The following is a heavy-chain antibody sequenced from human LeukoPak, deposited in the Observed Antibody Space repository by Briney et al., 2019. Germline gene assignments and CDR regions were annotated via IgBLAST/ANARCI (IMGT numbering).Heavy chain of an antibody. Sequence: ASVTVSCKASGYTFTSYYMHWVRQAPGQGLEWMGIINPSGGSTSYAQKFQGRVTMTRDMSTSTVYMELSSLRSEDIAVYYCARAGIFGVYYMDVWGKGTTVTVSS. CDR3: ARAGIFGVYYMDV. CDR1: GYTFTSYY. V-gene: IGHV1-46*01. J-gene: IGHJ6*03. CDR2: INPSGGST. D-gene: IGHD3-3*01.